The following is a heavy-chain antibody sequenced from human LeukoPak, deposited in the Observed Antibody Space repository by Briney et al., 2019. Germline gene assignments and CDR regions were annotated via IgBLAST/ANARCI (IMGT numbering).Heavy chain of an antibody. CDR3: VRYCSSTSCPDFDY. D-gene: IGHD2-2*01. J-gene: IGHJ4*02. CDR1: GGTFSSYA. CDR2: IIPIFGTA. Sequence: SVKVSCKASGGTFSSYAISWVRQAPGQGLEWMGGIIPIFGTANYAQKFQGRVTITADESTSTAYMELSSLRSEDTAVYYCVRYCSSTSCPDFDYWGQGPRSPSPQ. V-gene: IGHV1-69*13.